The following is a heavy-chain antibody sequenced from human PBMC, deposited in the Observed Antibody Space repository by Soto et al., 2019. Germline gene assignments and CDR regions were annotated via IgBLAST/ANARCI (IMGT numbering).Heavy chain of an antibody. CDR1: CGSISSYY. Sequence: SEILSLTCTVSCGSISSYYWSWIRQPPGKGLEWIGYIYYSGSTNYNPSLKSRVTISVDTSKNQFSLKLSSVAAADTAVYYCARRTPVSGDEAFDIWGQGTMVTVSS. CDR3: ARRTPVSGDEAFDI. J-gene: IGHJ3*02. CDR2: IYYSGST. V-gene: IGHV4-59*08. D-gene: IGHD4-17*01.